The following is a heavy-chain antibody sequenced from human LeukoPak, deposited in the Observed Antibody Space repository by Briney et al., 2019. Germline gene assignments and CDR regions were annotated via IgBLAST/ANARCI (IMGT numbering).Heavy chain of an antibody. V-gene: IGHV3-30*03. Sequence: GGSLRLSCAASGFTFSSYGMHWVRQAPGKGLEWVAVISYDGSNKYYADFVKGRFTISRDNSKNTLYLQMNSLRAEDTAVYYCASWWGSSGYWGQGTLVTVSS. CDR1: GFTFSSYG. CDR3: ASWWGSSGY. D-gene: IGHD6-6*01. CDR2: ISYDGSNK. J-gene: IGHJ4*02.